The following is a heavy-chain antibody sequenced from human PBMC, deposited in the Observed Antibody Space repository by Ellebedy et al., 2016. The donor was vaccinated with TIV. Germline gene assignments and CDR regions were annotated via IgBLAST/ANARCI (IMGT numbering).Heavy chain of an antibody. CDR1: RFSFSSYW. V-gene: IGHV3-7*01. Sequence: GESLKISCAASRFSFSSYWMSWVRQPPGKGLEWVANINQDGSDKYYVDSVKGRFTISRDSAKNSLFLQMNSLRAEDTSVYYCATDGSYGDYRSPAHAFVLWGQGTMVTVSS. J-gene: IGHJ3*01. CDR3: ATDGSYGDYRSPAHAFVL. CDR2: INQDGSDK. D-gene: IGHD4-17*01.